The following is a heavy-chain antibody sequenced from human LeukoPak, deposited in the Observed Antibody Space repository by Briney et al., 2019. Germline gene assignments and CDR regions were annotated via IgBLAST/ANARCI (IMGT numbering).Heavy chain of an antibody. CDR1: GFTFSSYW. V-gene: IGHV3-7*01. CDR3: ARESAARDFDY. J-gene: IGHJ4*02. Sequence: SGGSLRLSCAASGFTFSSYWMSWVRQAPGEGLEWVANIKQDGSEKYYVDSVKGRFTISRDNAKNSLYLQMNSLRAEDTAVYYCARESAARDFDYWGQGTLVTVSS. CDR2: IKQDGSEK. D-gene: IGHD6-6*01.